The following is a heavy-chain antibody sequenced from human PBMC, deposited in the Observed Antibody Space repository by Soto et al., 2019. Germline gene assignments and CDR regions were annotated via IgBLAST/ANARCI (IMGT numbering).Heavy chain of an antibody. CDR2: ISGSGGST. CDR1: GFTFSSYA. CDR3: AKTGFDVLRYLDWSRPLDY. V-gene: IGHV3-23*01. D-gene: IGHD3-9*01. Sequence: GGSLRLSCAASGFTFSSYAMSWVRQAPGKGLEWVSAISGSGGSTYYADSVKGRFTISRDNSKNTLYLQMNSLRAEDTAVYYCAKTGFDVLRYLDWSRPLDYWGQGTLVTVSS. J-gene: IGHJ4*02.